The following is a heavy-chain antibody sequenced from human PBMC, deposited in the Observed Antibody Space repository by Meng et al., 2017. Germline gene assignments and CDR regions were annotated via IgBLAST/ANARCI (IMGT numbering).Heavy chain of an antibody. D-gene: IGHD1-26*01. V-gene: IGHV1-3*01. CDR2: INAGNGNT. Sequence: QVHLVQSGAEVKKPGASVKVSCKASGYIFTSYVMHWVRQAPGQRLEWMGWINAGNGNTKYSQKFQGRVTIIRDTSASTAYMELSSLRSEDTAVYYCATDLYRDWFNPWGQGTLVTVSS. CDR1: GYIFTSYV. J-gene: IGHJ5*02. CDR3: ATDLYRDWFNP.